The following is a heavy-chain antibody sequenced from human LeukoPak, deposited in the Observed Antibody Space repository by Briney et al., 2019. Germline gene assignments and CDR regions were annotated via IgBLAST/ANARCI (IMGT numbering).Heavy chain of an antibody. CDR1: GGSISSSSYY. V-gene: IGHV4-39*07. D-gene: IGHD3-3*01. J-gene: IGHJ3*02. Sequence: SETLSLTCTVSGGSISSSSYYWGWIRQPPGKGLEWIGSIYYSGSSYYNPSLKSRVTISVDRSKNQFSLKLSSVTAADTAVYYCARDPVGDDFWSGYYLRDAFDIWGQGTMVTVSS. CDR2: IYYSGSS. CDR3: ARDPVGDDFWSGYYLRDAFDI.